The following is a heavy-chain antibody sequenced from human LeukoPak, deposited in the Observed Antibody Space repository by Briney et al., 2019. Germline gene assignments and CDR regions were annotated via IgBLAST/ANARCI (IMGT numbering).Heavy chain of an antibody. Sequence: GGSLRLSCAASGFTFTSYGMSWVRQAPGKGLEWISYISSRGSTIYYADSVKGRFTISRDNAKNSLYLQMNSLRAEDTAVYYCARVALGWAFIDYWGQGTLVTVSS. CDR2: ISSRGSTI. V-gene: IGHV3-48*03. D-gene: IGHD3-16*01. J-gene: IGHJ4*02. CDR3: ARVALGWAFIDY. CDR1: GFTFTSYG.